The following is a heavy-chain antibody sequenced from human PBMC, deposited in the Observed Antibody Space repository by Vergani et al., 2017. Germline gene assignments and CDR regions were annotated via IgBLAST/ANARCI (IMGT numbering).Heavy chain of an antibody. V-gene: IGHV4-38-2*01. CDR3: ANLNCGGDCYSGVD. D-gene: IGHD2-21*02. CDR1: GYSISSGYY. J-gene: IGHJ4*02. Sequence: QVQLQESGPGLVKPSETLSLTCAVSGYSISSGYYWGWSRQPPGKGLEWIGSIYHSGSTYYNPSLKSRVTISVDTSKNQFSLKLSSVTAADTAVYYCANLNCGGDCYSGVDWGQGTLVTVSS. CDR2: IYHSGST.